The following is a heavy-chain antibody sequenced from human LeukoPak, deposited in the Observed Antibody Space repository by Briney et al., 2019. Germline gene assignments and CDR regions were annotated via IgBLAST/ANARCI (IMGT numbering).Heavy chain of an antibody. J-gene: IGHJ4*02. CDR1: GYSFTSYW. CDR3: AKSQYYDSSAYYYREEYFDD. V-gene: IGHV5-51*01. Sequence: GESLKISCKGSGYSFTSYWIAWVRQLPGKGPEWMGIIYPGDSDTRYSPSFQGRVTISADKSISTAYLQWSSLKASDTALYYCAKSQYYDSSAYYYREEYFDDWGQGTLVTVSS. D-gene: IGHD3-22*01. CDR2: IYPGDSDT.